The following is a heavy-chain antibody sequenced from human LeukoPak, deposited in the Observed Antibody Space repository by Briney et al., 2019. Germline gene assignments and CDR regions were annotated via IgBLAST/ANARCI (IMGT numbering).Heavy chain of an antibody. CDR1: GGTFSSYA. CDR3: ATRGIGPDLTLSNYYYMDV. J-gene: IGHJ6*03. V-gene: IGHV1-69*06. D-gene: IGHD3-10*01. CDR2: IIPIFGTA. Sequence: SVKVSCKASGGTFSSYAISWVRQAPGQGLEWMGGIIPIFGTANYAQKFQGRVTITADKSTSTAYMELSSLRSEDTAVYYCATRGIGPDLTLSNYYYMDVWGKGTSVTISS.